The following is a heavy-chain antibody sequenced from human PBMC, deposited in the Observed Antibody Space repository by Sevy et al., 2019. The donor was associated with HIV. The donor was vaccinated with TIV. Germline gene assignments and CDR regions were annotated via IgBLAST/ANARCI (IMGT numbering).Heavy chain of an antibody. J-gene: IGHJ4*02. V-gene: IGHV3-30*02. D-gene: IGHD3-10*01. CDR3: ARDGGGDYFDY. CDR1: GFSFSRYG. CDR2: IRYDGSTK. Sequence: GGSLRLSCAASGFSFSRYGMHWVRQAPGKGLEWATFIRYDGSTKYYADSVKGRFTISRDNSKNTLYLQMNSLRAEDTAVYYCARDGGGDYFDYWGQGTLVTVSS.